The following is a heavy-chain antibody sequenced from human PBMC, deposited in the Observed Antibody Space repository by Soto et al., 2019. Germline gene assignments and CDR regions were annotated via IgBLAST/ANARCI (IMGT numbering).Heavy chain of an antibody. Sequence: QVQLVQSGDEVKKPGASVKVSCKASGYIFVNYGIAWVRQAPGQGLEWMGWISPYTGNTHSATKIQGRLTMTTDTSTSPAYVDLGSLTSDDTAVYYCVMVDNYVTPTPQDVWGQGTTGTVSS. J-gene: IGHJ6*02. CDR1: GYIFVNYG. CDR3: VMVDNYVTPTPQDV. CDR2: ISPYTGNT. V-gene: IGHV1-18*01. D-gene: IGHD3-16*01.